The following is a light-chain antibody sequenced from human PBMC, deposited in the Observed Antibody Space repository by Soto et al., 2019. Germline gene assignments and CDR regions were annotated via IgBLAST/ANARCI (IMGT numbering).Light chain of an antibody. CDR3: QQYGSSPIT. CDR1: QSVSSY. J-gene: IGKJ5*01. V-gene: IGKV3-20*01. CDR2: GAS. Sequence: TQSPSTLSASVGDRVTLSCRASQSVSSYLAWYQQKPGQAPRLLIYGASSRATGIPDRFSGSGSGTDFTLTISRLEPEDFAVYYCQQYGSSPITFGQGTRLENK.